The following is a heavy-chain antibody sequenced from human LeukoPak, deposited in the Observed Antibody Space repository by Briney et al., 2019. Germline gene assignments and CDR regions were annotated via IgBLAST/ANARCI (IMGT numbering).Heavy chain of an antibody. V-gene: IGHV1-2*02. CDR3: ARDLRTIVVVVAAPRNWFDP. Sequence: GASVKVSCKASGYTFTSYDINWVRQAPGQGLEWMGWINPNSGGTNYAQKFQGRVTMTRDTSISTAYMELSRLRSDDTAVYYCARDLRTIVVVVAAPRNWFDPWGQGTLVTVSS. D-gene: IGHD2-15*01. CDR1: GYTFTSYD. J-gene: IGHJ5*02. CDR2: INPNSGGT.